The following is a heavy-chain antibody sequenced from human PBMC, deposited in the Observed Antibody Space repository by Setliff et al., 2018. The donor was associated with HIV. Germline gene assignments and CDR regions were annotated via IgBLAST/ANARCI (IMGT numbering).Heavy chain of an antibody. D-gene: IGHD7-27*01. J-gene: IGHJ4*02. Sequence: ASVKVSCKASGYTFIDYFIHWVRQAPGQGPEWMGWISPYDLSERTSQRFRGRVTMTRDTSVNTAYLDLSGLTSDDTAIYYCARQFSNSFDSWGQGTLVTVPQ. CDR2: ISPYDLSE. CDR1: GYTFIDYF. V-gene: IGHV1-2*02. CDR3: ARQFSNSFDS.